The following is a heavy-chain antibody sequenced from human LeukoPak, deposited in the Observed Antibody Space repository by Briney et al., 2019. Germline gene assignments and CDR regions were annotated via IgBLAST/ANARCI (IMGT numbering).Heavy chain of an antibody. CDR3: ARDDTHYGSSGSFYDAFDI. CDR2: IRRDGSET. D-gene: IGHD3-22*01. V-gene: IGHV3-7*01. J-gene: IGHJ3*02. CDR1: GFAFSNHN. Sequence: GGSLRLSCVASGFAFSNHNMDWVRQAPGKGLEWVANIRRDGSETHYVDSVMGRFTISRDNAKNSLYLQMNSLRAEDTAVYYCARDDTHYGSSGSFYDAFDIWGQGTMVTVSS.